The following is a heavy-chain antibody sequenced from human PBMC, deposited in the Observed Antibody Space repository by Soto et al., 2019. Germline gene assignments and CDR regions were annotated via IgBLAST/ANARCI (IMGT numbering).Heavy chain of an antibody. V-gene: IGHV1-2*02. D-gene: IGHD1-1*01. Sequence: QEQLVQSGTEVKKPGASVTVSCKSSGYTFTDFYLHWLRQAPGQGLEWVGWINPKTGDTKSSQKFRGRGTMSGDTSVSTAYIDLTSLTSDDTAMYYCATGTNGTTGWYHPWGQGTRVTVSS. J-gene: IGHJ5*02. CDR2: INPKTGDT. CDR1: GYTFTDFY. CDR3: ATGTNGTTGWYHP.